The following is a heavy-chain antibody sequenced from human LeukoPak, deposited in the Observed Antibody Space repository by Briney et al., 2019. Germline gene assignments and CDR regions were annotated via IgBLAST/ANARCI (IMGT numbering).Heavy chain of an antibody. Sequence: GGSLRLSCAASGFTFSNYGMHWVRQAPGKGLEWVAVISYDGNNKYYTDSVKGRFTISRENAKNSLYLQMNSLRAGDTAVYYCARDHSDAFDIWGQGTMVTVSS. D-gene: IGHD5-18*01. CDR3: ARDHSDAFDI. CDR1: GFTFSNYG. J-gene: IGHJ3*02. V-gene: IGHV3-30*03. CDR2: ISYDGNNK.